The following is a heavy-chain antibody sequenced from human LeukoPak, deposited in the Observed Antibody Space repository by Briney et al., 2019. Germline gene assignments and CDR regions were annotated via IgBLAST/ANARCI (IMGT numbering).Heavy chain of an antibody. J-gene: IGHJ4*02. V-gene: IGHV3-7*01. D-gene: IGHD2-2*03. Sequence: GGSLRLSCAASGFTFSHAWMSWVRQAPGKGLEWVANIKQDGSEKYYVDSVKGRFTISRDNAKNSLYLQMNSLRAEDTAVYYCARVPYGSSPHFDYWGQGPLVTVSS. CDR1: GFTFSHAW. CDR3: ARVPYGSSPHFDY. CDR2: IKQDGSEK.